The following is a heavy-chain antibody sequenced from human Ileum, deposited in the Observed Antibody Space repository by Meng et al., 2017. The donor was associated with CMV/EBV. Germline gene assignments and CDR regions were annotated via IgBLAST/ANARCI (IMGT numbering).Heavy chain of an antibody. CDR1: GYTFTGYH. J-gene: IGHJ4*02. CDR2: INPDSGDT. Sequence: ASVKVSCQASGYTFTGYHMHWLRQAPGQGPEWMGWINPDSGDTKYAQKFQGRVTMARDTSISTAYMELSGLRSDDTAIYYWARSLEGYWGQGTLVTVSS. CDR3: ARSLEGY. V-gene: IGHV1-2*02. D-gene: IGHD1-1*01.